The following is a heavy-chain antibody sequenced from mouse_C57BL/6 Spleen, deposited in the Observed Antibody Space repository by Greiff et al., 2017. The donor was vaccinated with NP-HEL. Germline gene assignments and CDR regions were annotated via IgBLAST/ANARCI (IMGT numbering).Heavy chain of an antibody. CDR2: IYPGSGNT. V-gene: IGHV1-76*01. CDR3: ARDGGFITTVGGFAY. CDR1: GYTFTDYY. D-gene: IGHD1-1*01. Sequence: VQLQQSGAELVRPGASVKLSCKASGYTFTDYYINWVKQRPGQGLEWIARIYPGSGNTYYNEKFKGKATLTAEKSSSTAYMQLSSLTSEDSAVYVCARDGGFITTVGGFAYWGQGTLVTVSA. J-gene: IGHJ3*01.